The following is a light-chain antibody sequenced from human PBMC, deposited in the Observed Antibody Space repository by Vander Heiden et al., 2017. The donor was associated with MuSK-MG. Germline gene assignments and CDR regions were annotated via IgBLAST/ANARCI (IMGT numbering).Light chain of an antibody. CDR2: WAS. CDR1: QSVLYSNNDENY. V-gene: IGKV4-1*01. J-gene: IGKJ4*01. Sequence: DIVMTQSPDSLAVSLGERATINCKSSQSVLYSNNDENYLAWYQQKPGQPPKLLIYWASTRESGVPDRFSGSGSGTDFSPTISSLQAEDVAVYYCQQDYSTPLTFGGGTMVEIK. CDR3: QQDYSTPLT.